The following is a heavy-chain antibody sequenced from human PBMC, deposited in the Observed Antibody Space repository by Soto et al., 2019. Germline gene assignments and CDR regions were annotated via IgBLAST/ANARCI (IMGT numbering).Heavy chain of an antibody. J-gene: IGHJ5*02. CDR3: ASTYTTSWYWFDP. D-gene: IGHD6-13*01. CDR1: GFSLSNAGLG. Sequence: QVTVKESGPVLVKPTETLTLTCTVSGFSLSNAGLGVSWIRQPPGKALEWLAHIFSNDEKSYSKSLKSRLTISKDTSKSQVVLTMTNVDPVDTAIYYCASTYTTSWYWFDPWGQGTLVTVSS. V-gene: IGHV2-26*04. CDR2: IFSNDEK.